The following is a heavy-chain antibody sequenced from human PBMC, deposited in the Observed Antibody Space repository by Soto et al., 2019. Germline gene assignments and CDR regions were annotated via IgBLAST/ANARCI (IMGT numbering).Heavy chain of an antibody. CDR2: IIPIFGTA. CDR1: RGTFSSYA. V-gene: IGHV1-69*12. CDR3: ARGITIFGDV. Sequence: QVQLVQSGAEVKKTGSSVKVSCKASRGTFSSYAISWVRQAPGQGLEWMGVIIPIFGTANYAQKFQGRIKITADDSTNTAYMEMSSMRSEDTAVYYCARGITIFGDVWGQGTTVTVSS. D-gene: IGHD3-3*01. J-gene: IGHJ6*02.